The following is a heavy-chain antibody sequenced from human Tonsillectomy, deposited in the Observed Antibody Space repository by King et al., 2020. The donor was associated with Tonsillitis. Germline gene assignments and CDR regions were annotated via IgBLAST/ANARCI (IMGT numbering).Heavy chain of an antibody. Sequence: VQLVESGGGLVPAGGSLRLSCAVSGFTLGDLWMSWVRQAPGKGLEWVSNIHHDGTDKNYVDSVKGRFTISRDTAENSLPLQMNSLTVEDTAVFYCVRHRQWNLGSFDFWGQGTLVTVS. CDR2: IHHDGTDK. CDR1: GFTLGDLW. J-gene: IGHJ4*02. D-gene: IGHD1-1*01. CDR3: VRHRQWNLGSFDF. V-gene: IGHV3-7*01.